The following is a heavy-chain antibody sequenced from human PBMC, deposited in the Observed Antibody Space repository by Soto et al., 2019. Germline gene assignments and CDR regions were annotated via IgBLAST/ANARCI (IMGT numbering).Heavy chain of an antibody. CDR1: GFIFSSYG. CDR3: ARSTTWAPYYYYYALDV. CDR2: ISYDENNK. Sequence: QVQLVESGGGVVQPGRSLRFSCAASGFIFSSYGMHWVRQAPGKGLEWVAVISYDENNKHYADSVKGRFTISRDNSKNTLYLQMNSLRVEDTAVYYCARSTTWAPYYYYYALDVWGQGTTVTVSS. D-gene: IGHD1-1*01. J-gene: IGHJ6*02. V-gene: IGHV3-30*03.